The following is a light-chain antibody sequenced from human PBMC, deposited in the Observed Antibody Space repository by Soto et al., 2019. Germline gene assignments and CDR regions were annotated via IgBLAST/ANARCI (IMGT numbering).Light chain of an antibody. CDR1: QSVSSY. V-gene: IGKV3-11*01. CDR3: QQRSNWPT. J-gene: IGKJ1*01. Sequence: EIVLTQSPATLSLSPGERATLSCRASQSVSSYLAWYQQKPGQAPRLLIYDASNRATAIPARFSGSGSGTDFTLTISSLEPEDFAVYYCQQRSNWPTFGQGTKVDI. CDR2: DAS.